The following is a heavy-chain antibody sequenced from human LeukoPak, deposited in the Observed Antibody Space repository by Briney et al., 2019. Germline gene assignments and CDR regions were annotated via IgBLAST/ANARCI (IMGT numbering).Heavy chain of an antibody. CDR3: ARYTSGWFDP. J-gene: IGHJ5*02. D-gene: IGHD6-25*01. Sequence: PSETLSLTCTVSGGSISSYYWSWIRQPPGKGLEWIGYIYYSGGTNYNPSLKSRVTISVDTSKNQFSLKLSSVTAADTAVYYCARYTSGWFDPWGQGTLVTVSS. CDR2: IYYSGGT. CDR1: GGSISSYY. V-gene: IGHV4-59*08.